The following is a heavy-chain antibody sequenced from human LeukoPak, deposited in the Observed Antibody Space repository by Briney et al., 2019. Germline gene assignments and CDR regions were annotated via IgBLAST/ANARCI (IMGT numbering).Heavy chain of an antibody. J-gene: IGHJ5*02. CDR1: GGTFSSYA. V-gene: IGHV1-69*13. CDR3: ARELDPYNWFDP. CDR2: IIPIFGTA. Sequence: SVKVSCKASGGTFSSYAISWVRQAPGQGLEWMGGIIPIFGTANYAQKFQGRVTITADESTSTAYMELGSLRSEDTAVYYCARELDPYNWFDPWGQGTLVTVSS.